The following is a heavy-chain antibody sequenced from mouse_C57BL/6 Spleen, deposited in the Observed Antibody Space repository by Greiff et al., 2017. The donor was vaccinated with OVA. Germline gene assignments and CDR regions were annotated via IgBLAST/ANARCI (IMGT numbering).Heavy chain of an antibody. CDR2: IWSGGST. CDR1: GFSLTSYG. J-gene: IGHJ3*01. CDR3: ARNSYYYGSSSFAY. D-gene: IGHD1-1*01. Sequence: QVQLKQSGPGLVQPSQSLSITCTVSGFSLTSYGVHWVRQSPGKGLEWLGVIWSGGSTDYNAAFISRLSISKDNSKSQVFFKMNSLQADDTAIYYCARNSYYYGSSSFAYWGQGTLVTVSA. V-gene: IGHV2-2*01.